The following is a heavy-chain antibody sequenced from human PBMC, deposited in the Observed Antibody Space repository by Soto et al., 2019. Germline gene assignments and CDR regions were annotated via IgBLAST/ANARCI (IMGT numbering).Heavy chain of an antibody. J-gene: IGHJ6*04. V-gene: IGHV5-51*01. CDR1: EYNFTSYW. CDR3: AREPLELRDNCSGMDV. CDR2: IYPGDSDT. D-gene: IGHD1-7*01. Sequence: VVPLKNPWNGAEYNFTSYWIRRVRQKPEKGLEWMGIIYPGDSDTRYSPSFQGQVTISADKSISTAYLQWSSLKASDTAMYYCAREPLELRDNCSGMDVWGKGTTVTVSS.